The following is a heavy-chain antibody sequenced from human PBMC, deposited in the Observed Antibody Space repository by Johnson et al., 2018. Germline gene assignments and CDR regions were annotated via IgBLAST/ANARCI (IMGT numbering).Heavy chain of an antibody. J-gene: IGHJ3*02. CDR2: LSHAGRNN. D-gene: IGHD4-17*01. V-gene: IGHV3-30*18. CDR3: AKASYGDYGEDAFDI. CDR1: GFTFSRYG. Sequence: VQLVETGGGVVQPGRSLRLPCAASGFTFSRYGMHWVRPAPAKGLEWVAVLSHAGRNNYYADSVQGRFTISRDKSKNTLYLKMNSLRAEDTAVYYCAKASYGDYGEDAFDIWGQGTMVTGSS.